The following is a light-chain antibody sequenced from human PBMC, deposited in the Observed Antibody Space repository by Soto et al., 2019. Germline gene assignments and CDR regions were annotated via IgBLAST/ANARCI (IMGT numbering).Light chain of an antibody. V-gene: IGKV3-15*01. CDR1: QSVSSRY. CDR3: HQYNNLPRT. J-gene: IGKJ4*01. Sequence: ERVSTQSPCTLSLSPGERATLSCRASQSVSSRYLAWYQHRPGQAPRLLIYGASTRATDIPARFSGSGSGTEFTLTISSLQSDDYAVYYCHQYNNLPRTFGGGTKVDMK. CDR2: GAS.